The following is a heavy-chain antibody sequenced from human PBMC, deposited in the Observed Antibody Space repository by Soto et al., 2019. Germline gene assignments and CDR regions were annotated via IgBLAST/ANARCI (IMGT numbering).Heavy chain of an antibody. V-gene: IGHV3-30*18. CDR1: GFTFSSYC. CDR2: ISYDGSNK. Sequence: GGSLRLSCAASGFTFSSYCMHWVRQAPGKGLEWVAVISYDGSNKYYADSVKGRFTISRDNSKNTLYLQMNSLRAEDTAVYYCAKLGGTMVRGPPYGMDVWGQGTTVTVSS. J-gene: IGHJ6*02. CDR3: AKLGGTMVRGPPYGMDV. D-gene: IGHD3-10*01.